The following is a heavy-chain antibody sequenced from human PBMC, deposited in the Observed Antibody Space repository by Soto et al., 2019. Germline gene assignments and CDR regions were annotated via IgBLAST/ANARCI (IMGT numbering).Heavy chain of an antibody. CDR1: GFNFHSHA. CDR2: VWHDGEKR. V-gene: IGHV3-33*01. Sequence: QVQLVESGGGVVQPGRSLRLSCAVSGFNFHSHAMHWVRQAPGKGLEWVAVVWHDGEKRQYADSVKGRFTIYRDNSNNTLFLQMDGLRAEDTAIDYCVRDWAFYYDNGHLNWFDPWGQGTLGTVSS. D-gene: IGHD3-16*01. CDR3: VRDWAFYYDNGHLNWFDP. J-gene: IGHJ5*02.